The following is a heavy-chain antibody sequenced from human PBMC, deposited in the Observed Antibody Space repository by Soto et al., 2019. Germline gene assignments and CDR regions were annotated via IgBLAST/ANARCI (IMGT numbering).Heavy chain of an antibody. CDR3: ARGVYGAGNYDTVPSAGDI. V-gene: IGHV1-69*06. J-gene: IGHJ3*02. CDR2: TIPVFNTA. D-gene: IGHD3-10*01. Sequence: QVQLEQSGAEVKKPGSSVKVSCKASGGTLSDHGVAWLRQAPGQGLEWMGGTIPVFNTAKYAQKFQGRVTVTADKFTNIANMELSSLRSDDTACYFCARGVYGAGNYDTVPSAGDIWGQGTMVIVSS. CDR1: GGTLSDHG.